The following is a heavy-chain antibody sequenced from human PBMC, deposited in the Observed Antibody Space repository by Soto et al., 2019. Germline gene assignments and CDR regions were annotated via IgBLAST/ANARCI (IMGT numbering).Heavy chain of an antibody. CDR3: AREAGAVWFGEQYNWFDP. CDR2: ISAYNGNT. Sequence: ASVKVSCKASGYTFTSYGISWVRQAPGQGLEWMGWISAYNGNTKYSQKFQGRVTITRDTSASTAYMELSSLRSEDTAVYYCAREAGAVWFGEQYNWFDPWGQGTLVTVSS. CDR1: GYTFTSYG. V-gene: IGHV1-18*01. D-gene: IGHD3-10*01. J-gene: IGHJ5*02.